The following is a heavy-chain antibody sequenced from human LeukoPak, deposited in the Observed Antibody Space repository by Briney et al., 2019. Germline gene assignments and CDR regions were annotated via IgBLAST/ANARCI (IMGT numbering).Heavy chain of an antibody. CDR2: ISGSGGST. CDR1: GFTFSSYA. D-gene: IGHD3-22*01. V-gene: IGHV3-23*01. J-gene: IGHJ3*02. CDR3: ARGHYYDSSGTGAFDI. Sequence: GGSLRLSCAASGFTFSSYAMSWVRQAPGKGLEWVSAISGSGGSTYYADSVKGRFTISRDNSKNTLYLQMNSLRAEDTAVYYCARGHYYDSSGTGAFDIWGQGTMVTVSS.